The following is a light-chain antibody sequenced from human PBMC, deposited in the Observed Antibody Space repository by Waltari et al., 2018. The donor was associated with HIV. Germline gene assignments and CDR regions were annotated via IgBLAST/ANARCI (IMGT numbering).Light chain of an antibody. CDR3: VAWDDSLRGVL. CDR2: RND. CDR1: TSNIGRNF. Sequence: SVLTQPPSASRTPGQTVTIACSGSTSNIGRNFVFWYQLLSGTAPNLLLPRNDQRPSGVPDRFSASTSGTSASLAIRGLRSEDEADYYCVAWDDSLRGVLFGGGTKVAVL. J-gene: IGLJ2*01. V-gene: IGLV1-47*01.